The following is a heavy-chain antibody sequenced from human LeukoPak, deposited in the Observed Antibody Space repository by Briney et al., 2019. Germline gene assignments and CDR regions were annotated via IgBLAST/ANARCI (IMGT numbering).Heavy chain of an antibody. J-gene: IGHJ4*02. CDR3: ARSYEGSGFSD. D-gene: IGHD3-3*01. CDR2: ITNSSRYT. CDR1: GFIFSNYI. Sequence: GGSLRLSCAASGFIFSNYIMNWVRQAPGKGLEWASSITNSSRYTYYADSVRGRFTISRDNAKNSLYLQMNSLRAEDTAVYYCARSYEGSGFSDWGQGTLVTVSS. V-gene: IGHV3-21*01.